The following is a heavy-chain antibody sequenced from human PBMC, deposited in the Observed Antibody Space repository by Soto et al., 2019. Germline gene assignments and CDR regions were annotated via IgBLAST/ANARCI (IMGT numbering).Heavy chain of an antibody. CDR3: ARDPTRMYYFDY. D-gene: IGHD2-8*01. J-gene: IGHJ4*02. V-gene: IGHV4-61*01. CDR1: GGSVSSSSYY. Sequence: QVQLQESGPGLVKPSETLSLTCTVSGGSVSSSSYYWNWIRQPPGKGLEWIGYIYYSGSTNYNPSLTSRVTISVDTSKNQFSLKLSSVTAADTAVYYCARDPTRMYYFDYWGQGTLVTASS. CDR2: IYYSGST.